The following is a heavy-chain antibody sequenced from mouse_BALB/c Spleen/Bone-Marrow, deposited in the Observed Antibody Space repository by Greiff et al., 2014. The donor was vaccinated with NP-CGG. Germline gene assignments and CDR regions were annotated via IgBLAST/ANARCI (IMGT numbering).Heavy chain of an antibody. CDR3: ARGRDWFDY. CDR2: ISGSGSSI. V-gene: IGHV5-6-3*01. D-gene: IGHD3-3*01. Sequence: EVQLVESGGGLVQPGGSLKLSCAASGFTFSGYGMSWVRQTPDKGLELVATISGSGSSIYYPDSVKGRFTISRDNARNTLYLQMSSLKSEDTAMYYCARGRDWFDYWGQGTTLTVSS. CDR1: GFTFSGYG. J-gene: IGHJ2*01.